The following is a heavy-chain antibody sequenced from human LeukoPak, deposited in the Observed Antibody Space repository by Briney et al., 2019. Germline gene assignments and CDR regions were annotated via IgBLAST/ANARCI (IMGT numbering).Heavy chain of an antibody. J-gene: IGHJ5*02. CDR1: GYSFTSYW. D-gene: IGHD2-15*01. Sequence: GESLKISCKGSGYSFTSYWIGWVRQMPGKGLEWMGIIYPGDSDTRYSPSFQGQVTISADKSISTAYLQWSSLKASDTAMYYCARRGYCSGGSCYNWFDPWGQGTLVTVSS. V-gene: IGHV5-51*01. CDR3: ARRGYCSGGSCYNWFDP. CDR2: IYPGDSDT.